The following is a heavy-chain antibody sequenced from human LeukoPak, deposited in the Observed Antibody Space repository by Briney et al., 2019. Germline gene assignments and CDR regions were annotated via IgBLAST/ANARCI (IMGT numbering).Heavy chain of an antibody. CDR2: IYTGGTT. CDR3: ARESGYGDYLFDY. J-gene: IGHJ4*02. CDR1: GFTVSSNY. Sequence: GSLRPSSAASGFTVSSNYMSWVRQAPGNGLEWDAVIYTGGTTYYADTVKGRFTIYRDNSKNALYLQMSSLRAEDPAVYYCARESGYGDYLFDYWGQRPLVTVSS. V-gene: IGHV3-53*01. D-gene: IGHD4-17*01.